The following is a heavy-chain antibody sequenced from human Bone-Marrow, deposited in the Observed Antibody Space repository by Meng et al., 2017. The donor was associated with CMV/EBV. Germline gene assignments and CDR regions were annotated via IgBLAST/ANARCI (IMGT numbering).Heavy chain of an antibody. V-gene: IGHV1-2*02. CDR1: GYTFTGYY. D-gene: IGHD1-26*01. J-gene: IGHJ4*02. Sequence: ASVKVSCKASGYTFTGYYMHWVRQAPGQGLEWMGWINPNSGGTNYAQKFQGRVTMTRDTSISTAYMELSRLRSDDTAVYYCARDRNSGGRPQYYFDYWGQGTLVTVSS. CDR3: ARDRNSGGRPQYYFDY. CDR2: INPNSGGT.